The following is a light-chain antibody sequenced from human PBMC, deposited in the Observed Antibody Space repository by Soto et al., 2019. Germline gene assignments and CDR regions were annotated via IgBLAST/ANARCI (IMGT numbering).Light chain of an antibody. CDR1: SSDVGGYNY. Sequence: QSALTQPASVSGSPGQSITISCTGTSSDVGGYNYVSWYQQHPGKAPKLMIYDVSNRPSGVSNRFSGSQSGNTASLTISGLQVEDEADYYGSSYTSSSTLVFGTGTKVA. J-gene: IGLJ1*01. CDR3: SSYTSSSTLV. CDR2: DVS. V-gene: IGLV2-14*01.